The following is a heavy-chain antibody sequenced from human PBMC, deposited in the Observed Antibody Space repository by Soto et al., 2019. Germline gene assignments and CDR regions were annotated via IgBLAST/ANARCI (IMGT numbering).Heavy chain of an antibody. CDR3: ARANYDYVWGSYRTYYFDY. Sequence: QVQLVQSGAEEKKPGASVKVSCKASGYTFTSYAMHWVRQAPGQRLEWMGWINAGNGNTKYSQKFQGRVTITRDTXXSXAXXELSSLRSEDTAVYYCARANYDYVWGSYRTYYFDYWGQGTLVTVSS. D-gene: IGHD3-16*02. CDR1: GYTFTSYA. J-gene: IGHJ4*02. V-gene: IGHV1-3*05. CDR2: INAGNGNT.